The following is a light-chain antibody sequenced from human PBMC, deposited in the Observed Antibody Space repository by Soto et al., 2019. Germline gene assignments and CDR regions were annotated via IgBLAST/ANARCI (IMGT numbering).Light chain of an antibody. CDR3: QQYYTTPTWT. J-gene: IGKJ1*01. CDR2: WAS. Sequence: DIVMTQSPDSLAVSLGERATINCKSSQSVLYSSNNKNYLAWYQQKPGQPPKLLIYWASTRESGVPDRFSGSLSGTDFTLTISSLQAEDVAVYYCQQYYTTPTWTFGQGTKVEIK. V-gene: IGKV4-1*01. CDR1: QSVLYSSNNKNY.